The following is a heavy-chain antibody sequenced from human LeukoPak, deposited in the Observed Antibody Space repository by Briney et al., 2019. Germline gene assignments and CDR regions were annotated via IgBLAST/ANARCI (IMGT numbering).Heavy chain of an antibody. CDR2: IIPILGIT. CDR1: EGTFNSYG. J-gene: IGHJ4*02. Sequence: ASVKVSCKASEGTFNSYGISWVRQAPGQGLEWMGRIIPILGITNYAQKFQGRVTVTADKSTNTAYMELSSLRSEDTAVFYCARDLRGSSSWYDYWGQGTLVTVSS. CDR3: ARDLRGSSSWYDY. V-gene: IGHV1-69*04. D-gene: IGHD6-13*01.